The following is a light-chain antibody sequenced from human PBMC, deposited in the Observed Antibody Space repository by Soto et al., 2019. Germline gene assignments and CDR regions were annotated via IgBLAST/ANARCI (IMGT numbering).Light chain of an antibody. Sequence: QSALTQPPSASESPGQSVTISCTGTGSDVGGYHYVSWYQHHPGRAPKLLIYEVDKRPPGVPGRFSGSKSGNTASLTVSGLQADDEADYYCLSYGGSNNYVFGTGTKVTVL. CDR3: LSYGGSNNYV. J-gene: IGLJ1*01. V-gene: IGLV2-8*01. CDR2: EVD. CDR1: GSDVGGYHY.